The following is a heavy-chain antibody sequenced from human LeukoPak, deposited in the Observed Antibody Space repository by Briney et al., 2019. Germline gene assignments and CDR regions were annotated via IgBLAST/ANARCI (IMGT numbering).Heavy chain of an antibody. CDR1: GFTFSSYA. Sequence: GGSLRLSCAASGFTFSSYAMHWVRQAPGKGLEYVSTISSNGGTTYYADSVKGRFTISRDNSKNTLYLQMSSLRAEDTAVYYCVKGHDSSGYYLSYFDYWGQGALVTVSS. D-gene: IGHD3-22*01. J-gene: IGHJ4*02. V-gene: IGHV3-64D*09. CDR2: ISSNGGTT. CDR3: VKGHDSSGYYLSYFDY.